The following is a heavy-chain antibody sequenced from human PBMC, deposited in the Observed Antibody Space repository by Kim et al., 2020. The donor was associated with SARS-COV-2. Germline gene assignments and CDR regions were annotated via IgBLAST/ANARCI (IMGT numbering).Heavy chain of an antibody. V-gene: IGHV6-1*01. J-gene: IGHJ3*02. Sequence: KWYNDYSPTVKGRITISPATSKNHFSLQLNSVSPEDTAVYYCARGYAFDIWGPGTLVTVSS. CDR2: KWYN. CDR3: ARGYAFDI.